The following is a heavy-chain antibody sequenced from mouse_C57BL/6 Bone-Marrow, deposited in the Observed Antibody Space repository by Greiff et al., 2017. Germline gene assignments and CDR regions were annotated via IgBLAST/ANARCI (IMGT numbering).Heavy chain of an antibody. CDR2: IDPETGGT. CDR3: TPGTWSWFAY. V-gene: IGHV1-15*01. CDR1: GYTFTDYE. D-gene: IGHD4-1*01. J-gene: IGHJ3*01. Sequence: QVQLQQSGAELVRPGASVTLSCKASGYTFTDYEMHWVKQTPVHGLEWIGAIDPETGGTAYNQKFKGKAILTADKSSSTAYMELRSLTSEDSAVXYCTPGTWSWFAYWGQGTLVTVSA.